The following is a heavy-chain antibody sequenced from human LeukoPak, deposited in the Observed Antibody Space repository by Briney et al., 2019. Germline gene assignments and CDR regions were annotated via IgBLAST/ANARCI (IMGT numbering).Heavy chain of an antibody. V-gene: IGHV1-69*04. Sequence: SVKVSCKASGGTFSSYAISWVRQAPGQGLEWMGRIIPILGIANYAQKFQGRVTITADKSTSTAYMELSSLRSEDTAVYYCARWRNSGYQYYFDYWGQGTLVTVSS. CDR2: IIPILGIA. J-gene: IGHJ4*02. CDR1: GGTFSSYA. CDR3: ARWRNSGYQYYFDY. D-gene: IGHD3-22*01.